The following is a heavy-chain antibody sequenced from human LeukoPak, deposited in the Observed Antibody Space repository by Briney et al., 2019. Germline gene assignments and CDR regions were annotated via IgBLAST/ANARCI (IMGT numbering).Heavy chain of an antibody. CDR3: AKGGRDTSKYYFDY. CDR2: VWFGESSQ. CDR1: GFSFSYSG. V-gene: IGHV3-30*18. D-gene: IGHD1-26*01. Sequence: GRSLRLSCAASGFSFSYSGMHWVRQAPGKGLEWVAAVWFGESSQSYPDSVKGRFTISRDNSKNTVWLEMNSLRVEDTAVYYCAKGGRDTSKYYFDYWGQGTQVTVSS. J-gene: IGHJ4*02.